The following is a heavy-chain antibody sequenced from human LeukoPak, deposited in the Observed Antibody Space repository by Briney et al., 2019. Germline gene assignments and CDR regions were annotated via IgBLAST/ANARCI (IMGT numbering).Heavy chain of an antibody. Sequence: SETLSLTCTVTGGSFSTYYWSWIRQPPGKGLEWIGHFYYSGSTNYNPSPKSRVTISVDTSRNQFSLKLTSVTAADTAVYYCARGQGGNYYLNYFDYWGQGALVTVSS. D-gene: IGHD1-26*01. CDR3: ARGQGGNYYLNYFDY. V-gene: IGHV4-59*01. CDR1: GGSFSTYY. CDR2: FYYSGST. J-gene: IGHJ4*02.